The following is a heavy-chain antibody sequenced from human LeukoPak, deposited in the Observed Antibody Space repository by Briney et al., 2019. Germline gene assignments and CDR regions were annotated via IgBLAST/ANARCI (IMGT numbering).Heavy chain of an antibody. J-gene: IGHJ5*02. CDR2: INHSGST. CDR3: ARGPRNQVFGGVINGNWFDP. D-gene: IGHD3-3*01. V-gene: IGHV4-34*01. Sequence: SETLSLTCAVYGGSFSGYYWSWIRQPPGKGLEWIGEINHSGSTNYNPSRKSRVTISVDPSKNQFSLKLRSVTAAHTAVYYCARGPRNQVFGGVINGNWFDPWGQGTLVTVSS. CDR1: GGSFSGYY.